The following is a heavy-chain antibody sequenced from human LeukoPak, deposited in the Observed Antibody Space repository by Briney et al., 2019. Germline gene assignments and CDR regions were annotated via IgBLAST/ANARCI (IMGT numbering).Heavy chain of an antibody. J-gene: IGHJ4*02. V-gene: IGHV3-7*03. CDR2: IKQDGSEK. D-gene: IGHD1-26*01. CDR3: ARRAAVVGATHFDY. Sequence: PGGSLRLSCAASGFTFSSYWMSWVRQAPGKGLEWVANIKQDGSEKYYVDSVKGRFTISRDNSKNTLYLQMNSLRAEDTAVYYCARRAAVVGATHFDYWGQGTLVTVSS. CDR1: GFTFSSYW.